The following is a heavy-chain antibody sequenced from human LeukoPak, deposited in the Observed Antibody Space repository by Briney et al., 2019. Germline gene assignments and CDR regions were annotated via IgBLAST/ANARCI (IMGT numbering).Heavy chain of an antibody. V-gene: IGHV4-59*01. J-gene: IGHJ3*02. D-gene: IGHD3-10*01. CDR2: IYDSGRA. CDR1: GFTFSNAW. Sequence: GSLRLSCAASGFTFSNAWMSWVRQAPGKGLEWIGYIYDSGRADYNPPLKSRVTISVDTSQNQFSLKLNSVTPADTAVYYCARILSAFDIWGQGTMVTVSS. CDR3: ARILSAFDI.